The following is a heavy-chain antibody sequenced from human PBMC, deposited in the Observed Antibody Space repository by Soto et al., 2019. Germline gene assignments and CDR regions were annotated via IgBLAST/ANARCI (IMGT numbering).Heavy chain of an antibody. CDR2: MYHTGST. CDR3: ARSGRYQSDSSEGNFDY. J-gene: IGHJ4*02. V-gene: IGHV4-4*02. Sequence: QVQLQESGPGLVKPSGTLSLTCAVSGVSISSNNWWSWVRQPPGKGLEWIGEMYHTGSTNYNPYLKSRVTLSVDKSKKHFSLELNSVTAADTAVYYCARSGRYQSDSSEGNFDYWGQGTLVTVSS. CDR1: GVSISSNNW. D-gene: IGHD3-22*01.